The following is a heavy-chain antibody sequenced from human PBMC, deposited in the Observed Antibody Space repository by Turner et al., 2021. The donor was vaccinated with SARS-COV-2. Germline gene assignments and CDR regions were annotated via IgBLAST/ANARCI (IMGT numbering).Heavy chain of an antibody. Sequence: QVQLVESGGGVVQPGRSLRLSFAASGFTFSSYGMYWVRQAPGKGLEWVAVISYDGSNKYYADSVKGRFTISRDNSKNTLYLQMNSLRAEDTAVYYCAKGPWYYYDSSGLPYYFDYWGQGTLVTVSS. D-gene: IGHD3-22*01. CDR3: AKGPWYYYDSSGLPYYFDY. CDR1: GFTFSSYG. J-gene: IGHJ4*02. V-gene: IGHV3-30*18. CDR2: ISYDGSNK.